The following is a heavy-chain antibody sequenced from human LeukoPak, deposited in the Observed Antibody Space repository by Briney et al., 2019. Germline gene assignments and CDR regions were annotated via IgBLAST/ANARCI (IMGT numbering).Heavy chain of an antibody. CDR3: AHGFYDFWSGYYEWFDP. CDR1: GFSLSTSGVG. J-gene: IGHJ5*02. V-gene: IGHV2-5*01. Sequence: SGPTLVNPTQTLTLTCTFSGFSLSTSGVGVGWIRRPPGKALEWLALIYWNDDKRYSPSLKSRLTITKDTSKNQVVLTMTNMDPVDTATYYCAHGFYDFWSGYYEWFDPWGQGTLVTVSS. CDR2: IYWNDDK. D-gene: IGHD3-3*01.